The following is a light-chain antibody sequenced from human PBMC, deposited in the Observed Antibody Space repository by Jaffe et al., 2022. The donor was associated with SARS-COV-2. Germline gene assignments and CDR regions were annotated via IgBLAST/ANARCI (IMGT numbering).Light chain of an antibody. CDR3: QQANSFPFT. CDR1: QGISSR. V-gene: IGKV1-12*02. Sequence: DIQMTQFPSSVSASVGDRVTITCRAGQGISSRLAWYQQKPGKAPNLLIYAASSLQSGVPSRFSGSGSGTDFTLTISSLQPEDFAIYYCQQANSFPFTFGGGTKVEIK. CDR2: AAS. J-gene: IGKJ4*01.